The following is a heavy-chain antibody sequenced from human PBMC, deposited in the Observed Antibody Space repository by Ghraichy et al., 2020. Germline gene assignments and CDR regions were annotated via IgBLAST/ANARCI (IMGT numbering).Heavy chain of an antibody. CDR3: AKDLQKTSWYQKRHYSFGMDV. Sequence: GESLNISCAASGFSFNVFGMHWVRRTPGKGLEWVAITSSHGTNNYYADSVKGRFTISRDNSKNMLYLQMNSLRGDDTGVYFCAKDLQKTSWYQKRHYSFGMDVWGQGTTVTVSS. D-gene: IGHD6-13*01. V-gene: IGHV3-30*18. J-gene: IGHJ6*02. CDR1: GFSFNVFG. CDR2: TSSHGTNN.